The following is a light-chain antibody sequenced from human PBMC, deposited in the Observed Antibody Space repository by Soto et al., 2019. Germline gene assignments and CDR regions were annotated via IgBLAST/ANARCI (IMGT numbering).Light chain of an antibody. CDR3: PQHYSKPTT. V-gene: IGKV4-1*01. J-gene: IGKJ3*01. CDR1: QSVLYSSNNKNY. CDR2: WAS. Sequence: DIVMTQSPDSLAVSLGERATINCKSSQSVLYSSNNKNYLAWYQQKPGQPPKLLIYWASTRESVVPERFSGSGSGTDFTLTISSLQAADLAVYYCPQHYSKPTTFGPGTKVDIK.